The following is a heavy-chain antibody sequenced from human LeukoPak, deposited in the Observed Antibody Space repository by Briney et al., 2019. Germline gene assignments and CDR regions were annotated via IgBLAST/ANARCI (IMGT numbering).Heavy chain of an antibody. Sequence: PSETLSLTCTVSGGSISSYYWSWIRQPPGKGLEWIGYIYYSGSTNYNPSPKSRVTISVDTSKNQFSLKLSSVTAADTAVYYCARGLLYRDYWGQGTLVTVSS. D-gene: IGHD3-3*01. V-gene: IGHV4-59*12. CDR3: ARGLLYRDY. CDR2: IYYSGST. J-gene: IGHJ4*02. CDR1: GGSISSYY.